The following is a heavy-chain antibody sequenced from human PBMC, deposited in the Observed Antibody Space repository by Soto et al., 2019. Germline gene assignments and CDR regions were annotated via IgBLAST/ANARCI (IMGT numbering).Heavy chain of an antibody. CDR3: ARRDSSYRYYFDY. Sequence: GGSLRLSCAASGFTFSDYYMSWIRQAPGKGLEWVSYISSSGSTIYYADSVKGRFTISRDSAKNSLYLQMNSLRAEDTAVYYCARRDSSYRYYFDYWGQGTLVTVSS. V-gene: IGHV3-11*01. CDR1: GFTFSDYY. CDR2: ISSSGSTI. D-gene: IGHD3-16*02. J-gene: IGHJ4*02.